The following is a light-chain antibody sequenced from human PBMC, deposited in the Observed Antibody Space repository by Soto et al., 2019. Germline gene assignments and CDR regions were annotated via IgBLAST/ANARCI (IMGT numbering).Light chain of an antibody. CDR1: QSLTNNY. V-gene: IGKV3-20*01. Sequence: EIVLTQSPGTLSLSPGERATLSCRASQSLTNNYLAWYQQKPGQAPRLLIYAASSRATGIPDRFSGSGSETDFTLTIRRLEPEDFAVYYCQQYGSSLPVTFGGGTNVEIK. CDR2: AAS. CDR3: QQYGSSLPVT. J-gene: IGKJ4*01.